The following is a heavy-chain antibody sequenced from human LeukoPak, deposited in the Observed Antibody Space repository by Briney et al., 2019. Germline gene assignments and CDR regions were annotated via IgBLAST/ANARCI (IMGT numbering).Heavy chain of an antibody. CDR2: IGLAGDT. J-gene: IGHJ3*02. CDR1: GFTLSSYY. V-gene: IGHV3-13*04. CDR3: ARDSQYRVFDI. D-gene: IGHD3-16*02. Sequence: AGGSLRLSCAASGFTLSSYYMHWVRQVTGKGLEWVSGIGLAGDTYYLGSVKGRFTISRENAKNSLYLQMNSLRAGDTAVYYCARDSQYRVFDIWGQGTMVTVSS.